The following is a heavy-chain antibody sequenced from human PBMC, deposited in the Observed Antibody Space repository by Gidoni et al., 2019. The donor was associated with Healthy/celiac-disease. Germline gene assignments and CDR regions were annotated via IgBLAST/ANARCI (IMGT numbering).Heavy chain of an antibody. CDR3: AREGVRFDYYYGMDV. V-gene: IGHV3-74*01. CDR2: INSDGSST. CDR1: GFTFSSYW. D-gene: IGHD2-21*01. J-gene: IGHJ6*02. Sequence: EVQLVESGGGLVQPGGSLRLSCAASGFTFSSYWMHWVRQAPGKGLVWVSRINSDGSSTSYADSVKGRFTISRDNAKNTLYLQMNSLRAEDTAVYYCAREGVRFDYYYGMDVWGQGTTVTVSS.